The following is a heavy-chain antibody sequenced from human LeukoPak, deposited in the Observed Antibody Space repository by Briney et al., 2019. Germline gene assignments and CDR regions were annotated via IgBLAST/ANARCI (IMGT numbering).Heavy chain of an antibody. J-gene: IGHJ4*02. CDR1: GVSISSYY. CDR3: ARGRYGDYGFDY. D-gene: IGHD4-17*01. CDR2: IYYSGST. Sequence: PSETLSLTCTVSGVSISSYYWSWIRQPPGKGLEWIGYIYYSGSTNYSPSLKSRVTVSEGTSKNQLSLKVTSVTAADTAVYYCARGRYGDYGFDYWGQGTLVTVSS. V-gene: IGHV4-59*01.